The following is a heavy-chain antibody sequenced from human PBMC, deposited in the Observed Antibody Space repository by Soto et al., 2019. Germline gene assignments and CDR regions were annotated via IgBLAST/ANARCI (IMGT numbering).Heavy chain of an antibody. Sequence: EVQLVEAGGGLIQPGGSLRLSCAVSGLTVSRTQMSWVRQAPGKGLQWVSVIYRGGSTYYANAVKGRFTISRDISENTVYLELDKLTVDDTAVYYCARAREPEYSSSIFFDYWGRGTLVTVSS. J-gene: IGHJ4*02. CDR2: IYRGGST. CDR1: GLTVSRTQ. CDR3: ARAREPEYSSSIFFDY. D-gene: IGHD6-6*01. V-gene: IGHV3-53*01.